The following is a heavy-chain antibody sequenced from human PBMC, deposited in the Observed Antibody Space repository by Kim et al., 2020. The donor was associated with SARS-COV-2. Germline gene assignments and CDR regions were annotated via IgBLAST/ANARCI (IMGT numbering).Heavy chain of an antibody. Sequence: ASVKVSCKASGYTFTSYGISWVRQAPGQGLEWMGWISAYNGNTNFAQKLQGRVTMTTDTSTSTAYMELRSLRSDDTAVYYCARLNCGGDCYSEDYYGLDVWGQGTTVTVSS. V-gene: IGHV1-18*01. CDR1: GYTFTSYG. J-gene: IGHJ6*02. D-gene: IGHD2-21*02. CDR2: ISAYNGNT. CDR3: ARLNCGGDCYSEDYYGLDV.